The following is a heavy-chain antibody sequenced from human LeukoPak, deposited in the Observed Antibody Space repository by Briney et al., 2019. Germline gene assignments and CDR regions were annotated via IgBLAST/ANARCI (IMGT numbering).Heavy chain of an antibody. CDR2: IYTSGST. J-gene: IGHJ4*02. V-gene: IGHV4-61*02. D-gene: IGHD2/OR15-2a*01. Sequence: PSETLSLTCTVSGGSISSGSYYWSWIRQPAGKGLEWIGRIYTSGSTNYNPSLKSRVTISVETSKNQFSLKLSSVTAADTAVYYCARALFLSPYFDYWGQGTLVTVSS. CDR1: GGSISSGSYY. CDR3: ARALFLSPYFDY.